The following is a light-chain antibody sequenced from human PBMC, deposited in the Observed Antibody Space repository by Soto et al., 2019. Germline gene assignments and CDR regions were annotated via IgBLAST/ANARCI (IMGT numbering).Light chain of an antibody. V-gene: IGKV3-15*01. CDR1: QTVRSN. CDR2: DAS. J-gene: IGKJ4*01. Sequence: EIVMTQSPATLSVSPGERATLSCRASQTVRSNLAWYHQKPGQAPRLLISDASTRATGIPARFSGSGSGTEFTLTITSLPSEDFAVYYCQQYDNWPLSFGGGTRVEIK. CDR3: QQYDNWPLS.